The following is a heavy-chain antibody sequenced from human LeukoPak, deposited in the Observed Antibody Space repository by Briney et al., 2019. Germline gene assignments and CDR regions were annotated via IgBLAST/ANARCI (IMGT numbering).Heavy chain of an antibody. Sequence: GGSLSLSCAASGFTFSSYWMSWVRQAPGKGLEWVANIKEDGSEKYYVDSVKGRFIISRDNTKNSLYLQMSSLRAEDTAVYYCASSPVAPCGQGTLVSV. V-gene: IGHV3-7*01. D-gene: IGHD6-6*01. CDR3: ASSPVAP. CDR2: IKEDGSEK. J-gene: IGHJ5*02. CDR1: GFTFSSYW.